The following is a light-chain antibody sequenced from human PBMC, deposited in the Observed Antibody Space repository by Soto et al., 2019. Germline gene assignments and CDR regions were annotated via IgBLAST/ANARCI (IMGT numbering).Light chain of an antibody. CDR2: DDD. J-gene: IGLJ1*01. Sequence: QSVLTQPPSVSAAPGQRVTISCSGSSSNIGGNSVSWYQQLPGTAPKLLIYDDDQRPSGIPDRFSGSKSGTSATLGITGFQTGDEADYYCGSWDSSVSAYVFGTGAKVTAL. CDR3: GSWDSSVSAYV. CDR1: SSNIGGNS. V-gene: IGLV1-51*01.